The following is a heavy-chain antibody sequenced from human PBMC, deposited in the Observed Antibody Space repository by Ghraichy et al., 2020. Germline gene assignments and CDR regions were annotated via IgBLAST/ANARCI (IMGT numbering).Heavy chain of an antibody. CDR2: IHYSGRT. D-gene: IGHD2-21*02. CDR3: ARDDTVTAYYHYGMDV. V-gene: IGHV4-59*13. J-gene: IGHJ6*02. Sequence: SQTLSLTCTVSGGSISSYYWSWIRQPPGKGLEWIGYIHYSGRTNSNPSLKSRVTISIDTSKNQFSLKLSSVTAADAAVYYCARDDTVTAYYHYGMDVWGQGTTVTVSS. CDR1: GGSISSYY.